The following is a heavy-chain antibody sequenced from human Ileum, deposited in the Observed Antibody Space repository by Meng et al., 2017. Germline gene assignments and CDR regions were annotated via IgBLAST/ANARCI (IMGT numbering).Heavy chain of an antibody. J-gene: IGHJ6*02. CDR2: ISGSGDKT. CDR1: GFIFSNYA. D-gene: IGHD2-8*01. CDR3: AKEGCCTNGVCGSRYGMDV. V-gene: IGHV3-23*01. Sequence: GESMKISCAASGFIFSNYAMSWVRQAPGKGLEWVSSISGSGDKTYYADSVKGRFTISRDNPKKTLYLEMNSLRAEDTAVYYCAKEGCCTNGVCGSRYGMDVWGQGTTVTVSS.